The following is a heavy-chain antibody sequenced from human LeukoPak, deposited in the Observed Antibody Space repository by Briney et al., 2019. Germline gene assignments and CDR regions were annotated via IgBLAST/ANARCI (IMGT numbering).Heavy chain of an antibody. CDR3: ARADFIDAGPYLIGP. D-gene: IGHD3-3*01. CDR1: GYSFTDYY. V-gene: IGHV1-2*02. CDR2: INTKSGRT. J-gene: IGHJ5*02. Sequence: ASVKVSCKTSGYSFTDYYIHWVRQAPGQGLEWMGWINTKSGRTSSARKFQGRVTMARDPSITTVYMDMAWLTSDDTAIYFCARADFIDAGPYLIGPWGQGTLVTVSS.